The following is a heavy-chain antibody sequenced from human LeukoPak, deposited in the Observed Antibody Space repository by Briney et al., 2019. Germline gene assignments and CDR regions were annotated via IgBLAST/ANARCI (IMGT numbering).Heavy chain of an antibody. D-gene: IGHD2-21*01. CDR2: INTDGSST. Sequence: GGSLRLSCAASGFTSSSYWMHWVRQAPGEGLMWVSRINTDGSSTTYADSVKGRFTISRDTAKNTLYLQMNSLRTEDTAFYYCALIGVVIPPDTYDVWGQGTLVTVSS. CDR1: GFTSSSYW. V-gene: IGHV3-74*01. CDR3: ALIGVVIPPDTYDV. J-gene: IGHJ3*01.